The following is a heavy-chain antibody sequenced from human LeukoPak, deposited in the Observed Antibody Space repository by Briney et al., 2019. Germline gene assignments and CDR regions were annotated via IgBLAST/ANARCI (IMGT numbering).Heavy chain of an antibody. CDR3: AKVLRSAYYTDV. Sequence: GGSLRLSCAASGFTFSDYYMSWIRQAPGKGLERVSYISSSGSTIYYADSVKGRFTISRDNAKNSLYLQMNSLRAEDTAVYYCAKVLRSAYYTDVWGKGTTVTVSS. V-gene: IGHV3-11*01. J-gene: IGHJ6*03. D-gene: IGHD2-8*01. CDR1: GFTFSDYY. CDR2: ISSSGSTI.